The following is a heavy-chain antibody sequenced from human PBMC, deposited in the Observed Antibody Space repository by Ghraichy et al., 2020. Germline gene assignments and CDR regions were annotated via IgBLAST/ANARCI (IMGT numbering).Heavy chain of an antibody. Sequence: SETLSLTCTVSGGSISSSSYYWGWIRQPPGKGLEWIGSIYYSGSTYYNPSLKSRVTIYVDTSKNQFSLKLSSVTAADTAVYYCARHEWSGYYEGSDWFDPWGQGTLVTVSS. CDR3: ARHEWSGYYEGSDWFDP. D-gene: IGHD3-3*01. J-gene: IGHJ5*02. CDR1: GGSISSSSYY. CDR2: IYYSGST. V-gene: IGHV4-39*01.